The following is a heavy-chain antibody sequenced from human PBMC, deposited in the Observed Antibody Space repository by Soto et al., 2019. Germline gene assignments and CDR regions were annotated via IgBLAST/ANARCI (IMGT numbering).Heavy chain of an antibody. CDR2: IIPVFGTT. D-gene: IGHD5-12*01. J-gene: IGHJ4*02. V-gene: IGHV1-69*01. Sequence: QVHLVQSGAEVKKAGSSVKVSCKAPGGTFKNNGISWVRQAPGQGLEWMGGIIPVFGTTNYAQKFQGRLTITADDFTSTVYMELSRLRYEDTAVYYCARENGVAVATILYYFDYWGPETLVTVSS. CDR3: ARENGVAVATILYYFDY. CDR1: GGTFKNNG.